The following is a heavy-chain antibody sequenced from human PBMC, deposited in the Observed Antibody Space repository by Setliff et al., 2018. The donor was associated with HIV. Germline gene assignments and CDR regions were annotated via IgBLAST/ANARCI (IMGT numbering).Heavy chain of an antibody. J-gene: IGHJ6*02. CDR1: GGSISSGSYY. CDR3: ASPKERYYYGSGTNVREYYGMDV. CDR2: IHTSGRT. D-gene: IGHD3-10*01. V-gene: IGHV4-61*09. Sequence: PSETLSLTCTVSGGSISSGSYYWSWIRQPAGKGLEWIGHIHTSGRTEYNPSNKSRVTISADTSKNQFSLNLSSVTAAEAAVYYCASPKERYYYGSGTNVREYYGMDVWGQGTTVTVSS.